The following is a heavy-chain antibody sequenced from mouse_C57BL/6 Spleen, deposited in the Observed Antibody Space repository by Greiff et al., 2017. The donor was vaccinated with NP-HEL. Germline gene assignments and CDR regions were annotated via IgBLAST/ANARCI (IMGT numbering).Heavy chain of an antibody. CDR3: ARDGYYFDY. Sequence: QVHVKQSGTVLARPGASVKMSCKTSGYTFTSYWMHWVKQRPGQGLEWIGNINPSNGGTNYNEKFKSKATLTVDKSSSTAYMQLSSLTSEDSAVYYCARDGYYFDYWGQGTTLTVSS. D-gene: IGHD1-2*01. J-gene: IGHJ2*01. CDR2: INPSNGGT. V-gene: IGHV1-53*01. CDR1: GYTFTSYW.